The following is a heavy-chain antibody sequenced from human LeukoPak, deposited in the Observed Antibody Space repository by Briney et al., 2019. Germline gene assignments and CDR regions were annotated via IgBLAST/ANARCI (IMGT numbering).Heavy chain of an antibody. J-gene: IGHJ4*02. V-gene: IGHV4-59*01. Sequence: PSETLSLTCIVAGVSSSGYCWRWLGQPPGKGLEWMVWGYDSGSIIYNPSLRRGVTLSVDTSRNQFSLKLSSVTAADTAVYFCARDYRDFTPGWFDDWGQGTLVTVSS. CDR1: GVSSSGYC. CDR2: GYDSGSI. CDR3: ARDYRDFTPGWFDD. D-gene: IGHD3-3*01.